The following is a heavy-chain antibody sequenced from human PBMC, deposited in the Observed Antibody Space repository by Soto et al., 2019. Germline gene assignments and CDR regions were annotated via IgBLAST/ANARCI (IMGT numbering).Heavy chain of an antibody. Sequence: QLQLQESGPGLVKPSETLSLTCTVSGGSISSSSYYWGWIRQPPGKGLEWIGSIYYSGSTYYNPSLKSRVTISVDTSKNQFSLKLSSVTAADTAVYYCSGGLHSSGWYNSGGPSEFDYWGQGTLVTVSS. V-gene: IGHV4-39*01. CDR2: IYYSGST. CDR3: SGGLHSSGWYNSGGPSEFDY. J-gene: IGHJ4*02. D-gene: IGHD6-19*01. CDR1: GGSISSSSYY.